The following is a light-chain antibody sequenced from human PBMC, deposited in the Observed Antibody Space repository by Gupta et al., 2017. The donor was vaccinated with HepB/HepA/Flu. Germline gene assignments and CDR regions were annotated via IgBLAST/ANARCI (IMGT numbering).Light chain of an antibody. V-gene: IGLV3-21*03. CDR2: DDS. CDR3: QAWDSSSDHWV. J-gene: IGLJ3*02. Sequence: SYVLTQPPSVSVAPGKTARITCGGNNIGSKSVHWYQQKPGQAPVLVVYDDSDRPSGIPERFSGSNYENTATLTISRVEAGDEADYYCQAWDSSSDHWVFGGGTKLTVL. CDR1: NIGSKS.